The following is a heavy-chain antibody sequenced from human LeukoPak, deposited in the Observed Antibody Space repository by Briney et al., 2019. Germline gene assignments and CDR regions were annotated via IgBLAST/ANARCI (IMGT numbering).Heavy chain of an antibody. D-gene: IGHD6-13*01. J-gene: IGHJ4*02. CDR3: ARHPGNSNTY. CDR2: IYYSGST. CDR1: GGSISSYY. V-gene: IGHV4-59*08. Sequence: PSETLSLTCTVSGGSISSYYWSWIRQPPGKGLEWIGYIYYSGSTNYNPSLKSRATISVDTSKNQFSLKLSSVTAADTAVYYCARHPGNSNTYGGQEPLVTVSS.